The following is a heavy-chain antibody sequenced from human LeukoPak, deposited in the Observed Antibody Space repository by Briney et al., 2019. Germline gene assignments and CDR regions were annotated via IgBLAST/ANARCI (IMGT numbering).Heavy chain of an antibody. CDR3: AGVTGSSGWYGDYYYYMDV. CDR2: IYTSGST. V-gene: IGHV4-61*02. D-gene: IGHD6-19*01. CDR1: GGSISSGSYY. Sequence: SETLSLTCTVSGGSISSGSYYWSWIRQPAGKGLEWIGRIYTSGSTNYNPSLKSRVTISVDTSKNQFSLKLSSVTAADTAVYYCAGVTGSSGWYGDYYYYMDVWGKGTTVTVSS. J-gene: IGHJ6*03.